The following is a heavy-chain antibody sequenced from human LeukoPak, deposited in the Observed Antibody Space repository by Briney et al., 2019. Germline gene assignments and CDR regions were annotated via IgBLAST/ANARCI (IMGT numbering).Heavy chain of an antibody. CDR3: VKGGFTYYDD. CDR1: GFTFDYSA. J-gene: IGHJ4*02. CDR2: INTGGIT. V-gene: IGHV3-23*01. Sequence: PGGSLRLSCAASGFTFDYSAMTWVRQAPEKGLEWVSTINTGGITFYANSVKGRFTISRDNSKNALFLQMNSLRAEDTAIYYCVKGGFTYYDDWGQGTLVTVSS. D-gene: IGHD3-22*01.